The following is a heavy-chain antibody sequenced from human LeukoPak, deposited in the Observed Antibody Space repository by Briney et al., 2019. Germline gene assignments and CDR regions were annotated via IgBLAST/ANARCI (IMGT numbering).Heavy chain of an antibody. CDR3: ATHFWSLGSSRTRYFDY. CDR1: GYTFTSYY. Sequence: ASVKVSCKASGYTFTSYYMHWVRQAPGQGLEWMGWISAYNGNTNYAQKLQGRVTMTTDTSTSTAYMELRSLRSDDTAVYYCATHFWSLGSSRTRYFDYWGQGTLVTVSS. CDR2: ISAYNGNT. V-gene: IGHV1-18*04. J-gene: IGHJ4*02. D-gene: IGHD3-3*02.